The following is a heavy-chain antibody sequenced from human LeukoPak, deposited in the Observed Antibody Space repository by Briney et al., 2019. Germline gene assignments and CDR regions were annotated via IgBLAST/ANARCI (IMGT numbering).Heavy chain of an antibody. D-gene: IGHD2-2*01. CDR3: ARALYCSSTSCYASYYYYYGMDV. J-gene: IGHJ6*02. CDR2: IWYDGSNK. CDR1: GLRFRNYG. Sequence: GGSLRLSCVVSGLRFRNYGMHWVRQAPGKGLEWVAVIWYDGSNKYYADSVKGRFTISRDNSKNTLYLQMNSLRAEDAAVYYCARALYCSSTSCYASYYYYYGMDVWGQGTTVTVSS. V-gene: IGHV3-33*01.